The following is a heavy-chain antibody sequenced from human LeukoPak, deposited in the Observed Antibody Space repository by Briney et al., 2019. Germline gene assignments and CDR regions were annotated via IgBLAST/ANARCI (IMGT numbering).Heavy chain of an antibody. CDR1: GYTFTGYY. D-gene: IGHD5-18*01. J-gene: IGHJ3*02. CDR2: INPNSGGT. V-gene: IGHV1-2*02. CDR3: ASLDTAMVTNDAFDI. Sequence: ASVTVSCKASGYTFTGYYMHWVRQAPGQGLEWMGWINPNSGGTNYAQKFQGRVTMTRDTSISTAYMELSRLRSDDTAVYYCASLDTAMVTNDAFDIWGQGTMVTVSS.